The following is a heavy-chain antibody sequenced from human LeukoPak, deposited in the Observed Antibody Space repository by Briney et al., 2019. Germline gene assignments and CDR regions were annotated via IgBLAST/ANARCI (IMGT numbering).Heavy chain of an antibody. J-gene: IGHJ6*02. V-gene: IGHV3-13*01. CDR2: IGTAGDT. D-gene: IGHD6-13*01. CDR3: ARGSVRVGMDV. CDR1: GITFSTSD. Sequence: GGSLRLSCEASGITFSTSDMHWVRQAPGKGLEWVSVIGTAGDTYYADSVKGRFTISRENAKNSLYLQMNSLRAGDTAVYYCARGSVRVGMDVWGQGTTVTVSS.